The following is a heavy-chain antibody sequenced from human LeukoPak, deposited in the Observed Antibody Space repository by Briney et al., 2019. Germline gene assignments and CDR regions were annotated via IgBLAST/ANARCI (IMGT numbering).Heavy chain of an antibody. CDR1: GGSVSSGSSF. D-gene: IGHD2-21*02. V-gene: IGHV4-61*01. CDR3: ARLGEGYVTASIDY. CDR2: IYHSGNT. J-gene: IGHJ4*02. Sequence: SETLSLTCTVSGGSVSSGSSFWSWIRQPPGKGLEWIGYIYHSGNTNYNPSLKSRVTISVDTSKSQLSLKLNSVTAADTAVYYCARLGEGYVTASIDYWGQGTLVTVSS.